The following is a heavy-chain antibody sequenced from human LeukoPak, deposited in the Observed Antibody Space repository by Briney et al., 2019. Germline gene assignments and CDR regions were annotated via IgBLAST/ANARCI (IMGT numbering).Heavy chain of an antibody. Sequence: WASVKVSCKASGFTFTSSAMQWVRQARGQRLEWIGWIVVGSGNTNYAQKFQERVTITRDMSTSTAYMELSSLRSEDTAVYYCAASGLAVAGTGLSIDYWGQGTRVTVSS. CDR2: IVVGSGNT. CDR1: GFTFTSSA. D-gene: IGHD6-19*01. V-gene: IGHV1-58*02. J-gene: IGHJ4*02. CDR3: AASGLAVAGTGLSIDY.